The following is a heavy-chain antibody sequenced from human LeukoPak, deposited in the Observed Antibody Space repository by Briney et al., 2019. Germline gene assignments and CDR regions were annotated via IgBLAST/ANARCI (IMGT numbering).Heavy chain of an antibody. CDR1: GFTFSYYW. V-gene: IGHV3-7*01. J-gene: IGHJ5*02. CDR2: IKQDGTDK. Sequence: GGSLRLSCAASGFTFSYYWMSWVRQAPGKGLEWVANIKQDGTDKYYVDSVRGRFTISRDNAKNSLYLQMNSLGVEDTAVYYCARARRYYDILTGYYPENWFDPWGQGTLVTVSS. D-gene: IGHD3-9*01. CDR3: ARARRYYDILTGYYPENWFDP.